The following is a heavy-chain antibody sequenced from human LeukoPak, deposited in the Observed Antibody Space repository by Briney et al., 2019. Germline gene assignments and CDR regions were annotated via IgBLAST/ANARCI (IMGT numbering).Heavy chain of an antibody. CDR1: GASISSGSNY. J-gene: IGHJ3*02. V-gene: IGHV4-39*07. CDR2: IYSSGRT. D-gene: IGHD3-10*01. CDR3: ARSDGYGLVGI. Sequence: PSETLSLTCSVSGASISSGSNYWGWIRQPPGKTLEWIGSIYSSGRTYYNPSLKSRVIIIINTRNNHFSLTLSSVTAADTAVYYCARSDGYGLVGIWGQGTMVTVSS.